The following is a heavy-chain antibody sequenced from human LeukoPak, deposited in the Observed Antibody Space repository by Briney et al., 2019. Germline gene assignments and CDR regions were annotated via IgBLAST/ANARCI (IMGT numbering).Heavy chain of an antibody. V-gene: IGHV4-59*01. Sequence: SETLSLACTVSGGSISSYYWSWIRQPPGKRLEWIGYIYYSGSTNYNPSLKSRVTISVDTSKNQFSLKLSSVTAADTAVYYCARSIVGDYWGQGTLVTVSS. CDR1: GGSISSYY. CDR2: IYYSGST. CDR3: ARSIVGDY. J-gene: IGHJ4*02. D-gene: IGHD1-26*01.